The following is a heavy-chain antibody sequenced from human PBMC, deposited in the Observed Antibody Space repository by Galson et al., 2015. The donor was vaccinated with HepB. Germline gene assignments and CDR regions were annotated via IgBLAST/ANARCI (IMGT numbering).Heavy chain of an antibody. Sequence: SVKVSCKASGYTFTSYGIRWVRQAPGQGLEWMGWNSAYNGNTNYAQKLQGRITMTTDTSTSTAYMEQRSLRSDDTAVYDCARDSPEDYGGNSATLIADYCYYVMDVCCQGTTVTVSS. CDR1: GYTFTSYG. CDR3: ARDSPEDYGGNSATLIADYCYYVMDV. V-gene: IGHV1-18*01. J-gene: IGHJ6*02. D-gene: IGHD4-23*01. CDR2: NSAYNGNT.